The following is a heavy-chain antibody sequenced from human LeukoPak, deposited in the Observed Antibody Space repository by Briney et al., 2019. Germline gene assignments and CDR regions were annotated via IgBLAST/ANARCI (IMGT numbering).Heavy chain of an antibody. CDR1: GGSISSYY. V-gene: IGHV4-59*01. CDR3: ARDRGYCSSTSCYTWFDP. Sequence: SETLSLTCTVPGGSISSYYWSWIRQPPGKGLEWIGYIYYSGSTNYNPSLKSRVTISVDTSKNQFSLKLSSVTAADTAVYYCARDRGYCSSTSCYTWFDPWGQGTLVTVSS. D-gene: IGHD2-2*02. CDR2: IYYSGST. J-gene: IGHJ5*02.